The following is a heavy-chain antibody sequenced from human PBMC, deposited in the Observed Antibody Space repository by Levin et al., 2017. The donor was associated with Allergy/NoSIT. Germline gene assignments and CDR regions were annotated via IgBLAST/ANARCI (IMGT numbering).Heavy chain of an antibody. V-gene: IGHV1-2*02. CDR1: GYTFTGYY. CDR3: ARDQWVAMVRGVVDDY. D-gene: IGHD3-10*01. J-gene: IGHJ4*02. Sequence: VASVKVSCKASGYTFTGYYMHWVRQAPGQGLEWMGWINPNSGGTNYAQKFQGRVTMTRDTSISTAYMELSRLRSDDTAVYYCARDQWVAMVRGVVDDYWGQGTLVTVSS. CDR2: INPNSGGT.